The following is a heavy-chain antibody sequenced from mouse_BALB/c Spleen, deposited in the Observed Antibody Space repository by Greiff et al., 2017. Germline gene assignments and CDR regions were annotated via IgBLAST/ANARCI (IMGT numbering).Heavy chain of an antibody. D-gene: IGHD1-1*01. CDR3: TREGGDYGDYFDY. CDR1: GFTFSSYT. J-gene: IGHJ2*01. V-gene: IGHV5-6-4*01. Sequence: EVKLMESGGGLVKPGGSLKLSCAASGFTFSSYTMSWVRQTPEKRLEWVATISSGGSYTYYPDSVKGRFTISRDNAKNTLYLQMSSLKSEDTAMYYCTREGGDYGDYFDYWGQGTTLTVSS. CDR2: ISSGGSYT.